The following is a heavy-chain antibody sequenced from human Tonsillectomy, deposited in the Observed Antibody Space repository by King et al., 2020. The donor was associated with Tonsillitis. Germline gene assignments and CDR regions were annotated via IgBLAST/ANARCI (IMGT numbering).Heavy chain of an antibody. CDR3: ARRMGASRGYFDY. Sequence: VQLVESAAEVKKPGESLKISCKGSGYSFTSYWIAWVRQMPGKGLEWMGISYPGDSDTRYSPSFQGQVTVSADKSISTAYLQWSSLKASDTAMYCCARRMGASRGYFDYWGQGTLVTVSS. J-gene: IGHJ4*02. V-gene: IGHV5-51*01. CDR1: GYSFTSYW. D-gene: IGHD1-26*01. CDR2: SYPGDSDT.